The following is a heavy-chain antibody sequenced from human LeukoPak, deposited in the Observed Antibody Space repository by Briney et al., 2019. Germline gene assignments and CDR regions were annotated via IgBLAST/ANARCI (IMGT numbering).Heavy chain of an antibody. D-gene: IGHD4-17*01. CDR2: INPNSGGT. J-gene: IGHJ5*02. CDR3: ARIRTTVTIGWFDP. CDR1: GYTFTGYY. Sequence: ASVKVSCKASGYTFTGYYMHWVRQAPGQGLEWMGWINPNSGGTNYAQKFQGRVTMTRDTSISTAYMELSRLRSDDTAVYYCARIRTTVTIGWFDPWGQGTLVTVSS. V-gene: IGHV1-2*02.